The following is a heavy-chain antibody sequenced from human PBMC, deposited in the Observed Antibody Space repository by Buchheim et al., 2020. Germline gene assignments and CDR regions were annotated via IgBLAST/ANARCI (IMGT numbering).Heavy chain of an antibody. J-gene: IGHJ4*02. CDR1: GFTFNDYY. CDR3: ARGFRPNRPLDY. CDR2: ISSSCSYT. V-gene: IGHV3-11*05. Sequence: QVQLVESGGGLVKPGGSLRLSCAASGFTFNDYYMCWIRQPPGKGLEWLSYISSSCSYTNYADSVKGRFTISRDNAKNSPYLQMNSLRAEDTAVYYCARGFRPNRPLDYWGQGTL. D-gene: IGHD2-8*01.